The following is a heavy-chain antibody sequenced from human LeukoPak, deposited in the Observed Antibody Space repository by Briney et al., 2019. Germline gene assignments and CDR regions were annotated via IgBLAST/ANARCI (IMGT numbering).Heavy chain of an antibody. V-gene: IGHV4-34*01. CDR1: GGSFSGYY. CDR3: ARGFYDYVWGSYRRDGNYFDY. CDR2: INHSGST. J-gene: IGHJ4*02. D-gene: IGHD3-16*02. Sequence: SSETLSLTCAVYGGSFSGYYWSWIRQPPGKGLEWIGEINHSGSTNYNPSLKSRVTISVDTSKNQFSLKLSSVTAADTAVYYCARGFYDYVWGSYRRDGNYFDYWGQGTLVTVSS.